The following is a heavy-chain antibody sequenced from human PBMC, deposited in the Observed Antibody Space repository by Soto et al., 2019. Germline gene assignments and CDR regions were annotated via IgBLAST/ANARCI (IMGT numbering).Heavy chain of an antibody. Sequence: PSETLSLTCTVSGGSISSSSYYWGWIRQPPGKGLEWIGSIYYSGSTYYNPSLKSRVTISVDTSKNQFSLKLSSVTAADTAVYYCAGVSYYYDSSGYYRPSGWFDYWGQGTLVTVSS. V-gene: IGHV4-39*01. J-gene: IGHJ4*02. CDR1: GGSISSSSYY. D-gene: IGHD3-22*01. CDR3: AGVSYYYDSSGYYRPSGWFDY. CDR2: IYYSGST.